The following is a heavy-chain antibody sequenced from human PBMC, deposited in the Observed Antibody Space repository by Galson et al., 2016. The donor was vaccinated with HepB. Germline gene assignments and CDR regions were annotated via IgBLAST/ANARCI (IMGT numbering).Heavy chain of an antibody. CDR2: IWFDGSQK. J-gene: IGHJ6*02. CDR3: ARASNLGSHYYYGIDV. Sequence: SLRLSCAASGFSFSGHGMHWVRQAPGKGLEWVAVIWFDGSQKYYLDSVKGRFTISRDNFNKTLYLQMNSLRVEDTALYYCARASNLGSHYYYGIDVWGQGTAVTVSS. CDR1: GFSFSGHG. D-gene: IGHD1-26*01. V-gene: IGHV3-33*01.